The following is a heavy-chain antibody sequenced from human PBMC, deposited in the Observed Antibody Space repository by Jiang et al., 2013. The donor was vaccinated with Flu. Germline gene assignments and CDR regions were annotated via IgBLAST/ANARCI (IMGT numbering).Heavy chain of an antibody. D-gene: IGHD3-10*01. Sequence: IYWNDDKRYSPSLKSRLTITKDTSKNQVVLTMTNMDPVDTATYYCAHTTYYYGSGSYPSDYWGQGTLVTVSS. V-gene: IGHV2-5*01. J-gene: IGHJ4*02. CDR2: IYWNDDK. CDR3: AHTTYYYGSGSYPSDY.